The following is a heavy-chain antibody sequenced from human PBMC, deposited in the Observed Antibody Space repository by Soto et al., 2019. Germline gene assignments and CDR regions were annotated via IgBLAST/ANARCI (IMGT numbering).Heavy chain of an antibody. D-gene: IGHD2-2*01. V-gene: IGHV3-33*01. Sequence: GGSLRLSCAASGFTFSSYGMHWVRQAPGKGLEWVAVIWYDGSNKYYADSVMCRFTISRDNSKNTLYLQMISLRAEDTAVYYCATRYCSSTSCYEVGYYYYYYMDVWGKGTTVTVSS. J-gene: IGHJ6*03. CDR1: GFTFSSYG. CDR3: ATRYCSSTSCYEVGYYYYYYMDV. CDR2: IWYDGSNK.